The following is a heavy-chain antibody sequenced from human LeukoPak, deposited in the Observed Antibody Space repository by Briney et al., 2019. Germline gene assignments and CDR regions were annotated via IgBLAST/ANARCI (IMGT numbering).Heavy chain of an antibody. D-gene: IGHD4-17*01. CDR2: ISAYNGNT. J-gene: IGHJ5*02. CDR3: ARVAMTTWVRWWFDP. Sequence: ASVKVSCKASGYTFTSYGISWVRQAPGQGLEWMGWISAYNGNTNYAQKLQGRVTMTTDTSTSTAYMELRSLRSDDTAVYYCARVAMTTWVRWWFDPWGQGTLVTVSS. CDR1: GYTFTSYG. V-gene: IGHV1-18*01.